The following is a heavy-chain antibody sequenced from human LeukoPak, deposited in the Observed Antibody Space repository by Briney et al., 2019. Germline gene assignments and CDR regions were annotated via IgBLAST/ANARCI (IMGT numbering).Heavy chain of an antibody. D-gene: IGHD2-15*01. Sequence: PSETLSLTCAVYGGSFSGYYWSWIRQPPGKGLEWIGEINHSGSTNYNPSLKSRVTISVDTSKNQFSLKLSSVTAADTAVYYCARAFRGYCSGGSCPISGYYYYYYMDVWGKGTTVTVSS. CDR1: GGSFSGYY. V-gene: IGHV4-34*01. CDR3: ARAFRGYCSGGSCPISGYYYYYYMDV. J-gene: IGHJ6*03. CDR2: INHSGST.